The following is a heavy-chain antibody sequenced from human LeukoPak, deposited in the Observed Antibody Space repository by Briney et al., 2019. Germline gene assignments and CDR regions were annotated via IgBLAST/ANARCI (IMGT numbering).Heavy chain of an antibody. J-gene: IGHJ4*02. V-gene: IGHV3-33*06. CDR3: AKGKGQNWDPFDY. CDR2: IWYDGSDK. CDR1: GFTFSSYG. Sequence: GGSLRLSCAASGFTFSSYGMHGVRQAPGKGVEGVADIWYDGSDKYYADSVKGRFTISRDNSKNTLYLQMNSLRAEDTAVYYCAKGKGQNWDPFDYWGQGTLVTVSS. D-gene: IGHD7-27*01.